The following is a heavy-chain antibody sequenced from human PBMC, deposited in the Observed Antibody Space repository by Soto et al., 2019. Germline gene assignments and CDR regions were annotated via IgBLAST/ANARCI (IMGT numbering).Heavy chain of an antibody. V-gene: IGHV1-24*01. Sequence: ASVKVSCKVSGYTLTELSMHWVRQAPGKGLEWMGGFDPEDGETIYAQKFQGRVTMTEDTSTDTAYMELSSLRSEDTAVYYCATGFRFGESSDYWGQGTLVTVLL. CDR1: GYTLTELS. CDR3: ATGFRFGESSDY. CDR2: FDPEDGET. D-gene: IGHD3-10*01. J-gene: IGHJ4*02.